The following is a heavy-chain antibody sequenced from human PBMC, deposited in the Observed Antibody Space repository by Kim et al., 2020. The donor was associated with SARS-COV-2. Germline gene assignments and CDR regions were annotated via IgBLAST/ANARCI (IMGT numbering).Heavy chain of an antibody. CDR1: GFTFSSYW. Sequence: GGSLRLSCAASGFTFSSYWMSWVRQAPGKGLEWVANIKQDGSEKYYVDSVKGRFTISRDNAKNSLYLQMNSLRAEDTAVYYCARDRVTMVRGNYYYYGMDVWGQGTTVTVSS. J-gene: IGHJ6*02. V-gene: IGHV3-7*03. CDR3: ARDRVTMVRGNYYYYGMDV. D-gene: IGHD3-10*01. CDR2: IKQDGSEK.